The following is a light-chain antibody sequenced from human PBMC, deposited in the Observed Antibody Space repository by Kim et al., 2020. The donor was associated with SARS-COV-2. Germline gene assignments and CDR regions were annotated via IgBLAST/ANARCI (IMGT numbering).Light chain of an antibody. CDR1: SMEVGSYTL. V-gene: IGLV2-23*02. J-gene: IGLJ1*01. CDR2: EVR. Sequence: SVTIATPGNSMEVGSYTLVAWYQHRPGKAPNLLIYEVRKRPSGVSNRFSGSKSGNTASLTISGLQAEDEADYYCCSYAGSSTYVFGTGTKVTVL. CDR3: CSYAGSSTYV.